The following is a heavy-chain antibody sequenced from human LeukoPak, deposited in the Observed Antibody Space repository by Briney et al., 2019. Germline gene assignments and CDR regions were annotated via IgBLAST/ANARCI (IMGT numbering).Heavy chain of an antibody. D-gene: IGHD3-22*01. V-gene: IGHV1-69*13. CDR1: GGTFSSYA. J-gene: IGHJ3*02. Sequence: SVKVSCKASGGTFSSYAISWVRQAPGQGLEWMGGIIPIFGTANYAQKFQGRVTITADESTSTAYMGLSSLRSEDTAVYYCARDFGANYDSSGYYLDAFDIWGQGTMVTVSS. CDR2: IIPIFGTA. CDR3: ARDFGANYDSSGYYLDAFDI.